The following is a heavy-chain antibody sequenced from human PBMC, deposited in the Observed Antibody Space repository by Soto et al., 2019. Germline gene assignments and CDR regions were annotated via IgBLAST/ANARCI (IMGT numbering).Heavy chain of an antibody. Sequence: GESRKISCKGSGYSFTSYWISWVRQMPGKGLEWMGRIDPSDSYTNYSPSFQGHVTISADKSISTAYLQWSSLKASDTAMYYRAATYYYGSGGYGMDVWGQGTTVIVSS. J-gene: IGHJ6*02. V-gene: IGHV5-10-1*01. CDR3: AATYYYGSGGYGMDV. CDR2: IDPSDSYT. D-gene: IGHD3-10*01. CDR1: GYSFTSYW.